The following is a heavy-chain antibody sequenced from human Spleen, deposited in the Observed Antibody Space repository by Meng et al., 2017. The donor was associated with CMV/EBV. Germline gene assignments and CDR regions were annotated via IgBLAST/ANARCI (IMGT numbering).Heavy chain of an antibody. Sequence: ASGGSFSTYAISWVRKAPGQGLEWMGGIIPIFGTPNYAQKFQGRVTITTDESTGTAYMELSSLRSEDTAVYYCARVVGDFWSGYSDYWGQGTLVTVSS. J-gene: IGHJ4*02. CDR3: ARVVGDFWSGYSDY. V-gene: IGHV1-69*05. CDR1: GGSFSTYA. D-gene: IGHD3-3*01. CDR2: IIPIFGTP.